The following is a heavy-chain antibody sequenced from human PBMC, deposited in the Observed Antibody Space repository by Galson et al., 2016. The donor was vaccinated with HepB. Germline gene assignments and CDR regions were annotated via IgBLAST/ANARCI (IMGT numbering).Heavy chain of an antibody. D-gene: IGHD3-9*01. V-gene: IGHV1-69*13. CDR3: ARGSEILTGYHAY. J-gene: IGHJ4*02. CDR2: IIPMLGTA. Sequence: SVKVSCKASGGTFNTYAISWVRQAPGQGLEWMGGIIPMLGTATYAQKFQGRVTITADESTSTAYMDLSSLRSEDTALYYCARGSEILTGYHAYWGQGTLITVSS. CDR1: GGTFNTYA.